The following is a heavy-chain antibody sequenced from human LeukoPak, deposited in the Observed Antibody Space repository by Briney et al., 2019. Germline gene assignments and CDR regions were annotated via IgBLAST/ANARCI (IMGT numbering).Heavy chain of an antibody. CDR1: GGTFSSYA. J-gene: IGHJ5*02. D-gene: IGHD3-3*01. Sequence: SVKVSCKASGGTFSSYAISWVRQAPGQGLEWMGRIIPILGIANYAQKFQGRVTITADKSTSTAYMELSSLRSEDTAVYYCARELFLEWLSCNWFDPWGQGTLVTVFS. V-gene: IGHV1-69*04. CDR2: IIPILGIA. CDR3: ARELFLEWLSCNWFDP.